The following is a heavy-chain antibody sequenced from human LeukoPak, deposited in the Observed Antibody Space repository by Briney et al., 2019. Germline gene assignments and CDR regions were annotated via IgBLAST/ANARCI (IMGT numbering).Heavy chain of an antibody. CDR1: GFTFDDYA. V-gene: IGHV3-9*01. D-gene: IGHD2-15*01. Sequence: PGGSLRLSCAASGFTFDDYAMHWVRQAPGKGLEWVSGISWNSGSIGYADSVKGRFTISRDNAKNSLYLQMNSLRAEDTALYYCAKGNLNCSGGSCYYAEYFQHWGQGTLVTVSS. J-gene: IGHJ1*01. CDR2: ISWNSGSI. CDR3: AKGNLNCSGGSCYYAEYFQH.